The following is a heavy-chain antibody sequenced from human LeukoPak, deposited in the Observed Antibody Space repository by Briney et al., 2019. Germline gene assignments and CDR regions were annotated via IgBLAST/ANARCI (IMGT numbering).Heavy chain of an antibody. D-gene: IGHD3-3*01. CDR3: ARDPELYDFWSGYLVLGSYYYYGMDV. CDR1: GFTFSSYG. V-gene: IGHV3-33*01. CDR2: IWYDGSNK. J-gene: IGHJ6*02. Sequence: GGSLRLSCAASGFTFSSYGMHWVRQAPGRGLEWVAVIWYDGSNKYYADSVKGRFTISRDNSKNTLYLQMNSLRAEDTAVYYCARDPELYDFWSGYLVLGSYYYYGMDVWGQGTTVTVSS.